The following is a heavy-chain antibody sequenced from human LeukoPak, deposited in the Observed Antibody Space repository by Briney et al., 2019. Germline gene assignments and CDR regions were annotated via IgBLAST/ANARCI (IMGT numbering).Heavy chain of an antibody. Sequence: SETLSLTCTVSGGSISSYYWSWIRQPAGKGLEWIGRIYTSGSTNYNPSLKSRVTMSVDTSKNRFSLKLSSVTAADTAVYYCARADCSSTSCYTYYFDYWGQGTLVTVSS. D-gene: IGHD2-2*02. CDR1: GGSISSYY. CDR3: ARADCSSTSCYTYYFDY. CDR2: IYTSGST. V-gene: IGHV4-4*07. J-gene: IGHJ4*02.